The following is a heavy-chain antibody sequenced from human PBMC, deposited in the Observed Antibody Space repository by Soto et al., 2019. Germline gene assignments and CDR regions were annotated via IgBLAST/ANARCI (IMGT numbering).Heavy chain of an antibody. J-gene: IGHJ4*02. V-gene: IGHV4-59*12. D-gene: IGHD2-8*02. Sequence: SETLSLTCTVSGDSISSYNLAWIRQPPGKGLEWIGDFRYSGSTSYNPSLKSRVTISVDTSKNQFSLKLTSVTAADTAVYYCARDKITGLFDYWGQGTLVTVSS. CDR1: GDSISSYN. CDR2: FRYSGST. CDR3: ARDKITGLFDY.